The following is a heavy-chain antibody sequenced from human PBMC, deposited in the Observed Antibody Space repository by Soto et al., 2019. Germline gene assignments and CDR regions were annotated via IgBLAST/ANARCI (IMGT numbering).Heavy chain of an antibody. J-gene: IGHJ4*02. Sequence: QVQLQESGPGLVKPSQTLSLTCTVSGGSISSGGYYWSWIRQHPGKGLEWIGYIYYSGSTYYNPSLKSRVTISVDTSKNQFSLKLSSVTAADTAVYYCARAYPDFDWLLYHFDYWGQGTLVTVSS. CDR3: ARAYPDFDWLLYHFDY. D-gene: IGHD3-9*01. V-gene: IGHV4-31*03. CDR1: GGSISSGGYY. CDR2: IYYSGST.